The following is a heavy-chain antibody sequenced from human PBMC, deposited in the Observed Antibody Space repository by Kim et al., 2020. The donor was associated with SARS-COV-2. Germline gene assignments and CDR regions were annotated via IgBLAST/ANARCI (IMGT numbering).Heavy chain of an antibody. D-gene: IGHD2-21*02. Sequence: GGSLRLSCAASGFTSSDHSMDWVRQAPGKGLEWVGRTRNSANSDTTEYAASVKGRFTVSRDDSKNSLYLQMTSLKTEDTAMYYCARAKDCGGDCWGAFDIWGQATVVAVSS. CDR1: GFTSSDHS. CDR3: ARAKDCGGDCWGAFDI. CDR2: TRNSANSDTT. V-gene: IGHV3-72*01. J-gene: IGHJ3*02.